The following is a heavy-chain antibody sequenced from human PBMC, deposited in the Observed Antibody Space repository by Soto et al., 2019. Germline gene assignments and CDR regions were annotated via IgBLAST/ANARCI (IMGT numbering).Heavy chain of an antibody. D-gene: IGHD2-2*01. J-gene: IGHJ6*02. CDR1: GFTFSSYA. Sequence: GGSLRLSCAASGFTFSSYAMHWVRQAPGKGLEWVAVISYDGSNKYYADSVKGRFTISRDNSKNTLYLQMNSLRAEDTAVYYCARDLKDIVVVPAANYYYGMDVWGQGTTVTVSS. V-gene: IGHV3-30-3*01. CDR3: ARDLKDIVVVPAANYYYGMDV. CDR2: ISYDGSNK.